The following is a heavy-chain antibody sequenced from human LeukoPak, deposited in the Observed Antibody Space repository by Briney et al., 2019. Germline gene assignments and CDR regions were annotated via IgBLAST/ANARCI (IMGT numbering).Heavy chain of an antibody. CDR1: GFIFNIYA. V-gene: IGHV3-23*01. J-gene: IGHJ4*02. D-gene: IGHD3-10*01. CDR3: AREQDSRGFFDY. CDR2: ISGSGGRT. Sequence: GGSLRLSCAAPGFIFNIYAMSWVRPAPGKGLEWVSAISGSGGRTYYADSVKGRFTISRDNSKNTLYLQMNSLRAEDTAVYYCAREQDSRGFFDYWGQGTLVTVSS.